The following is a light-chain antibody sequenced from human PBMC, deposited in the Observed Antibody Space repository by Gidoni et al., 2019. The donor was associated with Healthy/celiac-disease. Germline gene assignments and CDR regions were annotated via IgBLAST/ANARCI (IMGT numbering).Light chain of an antibody. V-gene: IGLV3-1*01. CDR2: QDS. J-gene: IGLJ3*02. CDR1: KLGDKY. Sequence: ASITCSGDKLGDKYACWYQQKPGQSPVLVIYQDSKRPSGIPERFSGSNSGNTATLTISGTQAMDEADYYCQAWDSSTAVFGGGTKLTVL. CDR3: QAWDSSTAV.